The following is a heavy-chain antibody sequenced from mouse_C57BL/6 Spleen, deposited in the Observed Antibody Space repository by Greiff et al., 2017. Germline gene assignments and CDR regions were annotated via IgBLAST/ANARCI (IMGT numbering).Heavy chain of an antibody. CDR3: ARSGYGSLDY. CDR1: GYTFTSYW. CDR2: IDPSDSYT. J-gene: IGHJ2*01. D-gene: IGHD1-1*01. V-gene: IGHV1-69*01. Sequence: VQLQQPGAELVMPGASVKLSCKASGYTFTSYWMHWVKQRPGQGLEWIGEIDPSDSYTNYNQKFKGKSTLTVDKSSSTAYMQLSSLTSEDSAVYYCARSGYGSLDYWGQGTTLTVSS.